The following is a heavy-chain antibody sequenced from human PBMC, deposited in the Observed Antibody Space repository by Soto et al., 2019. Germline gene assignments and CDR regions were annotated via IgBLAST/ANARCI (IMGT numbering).Heavy chain of an antibody. V-gene: IGHV5-10-1*01. J-gene: IGHJ3*02. CDR2: VDPSDSYT. D-gene: IGHD1-26*01. CDR1: AYSFTSYC. CDR3: ARHRYSESYRAFDI. Sequence: GQSLKISCKGSAYSFTSYCIRWVRQMPGKGQEWVGRVDPSDSYTNYSPSFQGHVNISADKCISTDYLQWSSLKASDTAMYYCARHRYSESYRAFDIWGKGTRVTGSS.